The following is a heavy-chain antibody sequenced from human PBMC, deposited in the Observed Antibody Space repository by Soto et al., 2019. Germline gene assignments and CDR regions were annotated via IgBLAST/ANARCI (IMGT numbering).Heavy chain of an antibody. Sequence: ASVKVSCKASGYTFTSYAMHWVRQAPGQRLEWMGWISAGNGNTKYSQKFQGRVTITRDTSASTAYMELSSLRSEDTAVYYCARDILTTRYFDYWGQGTLVTVSS. J-gene: IGHJ4*02. V-gene: IGHV1-3*01. D-gene: IGHD3-9*01. CDR3: ARDILTTRYFDY. CDR1: GYTFTSYA. CDR2: ISAGNGNT.